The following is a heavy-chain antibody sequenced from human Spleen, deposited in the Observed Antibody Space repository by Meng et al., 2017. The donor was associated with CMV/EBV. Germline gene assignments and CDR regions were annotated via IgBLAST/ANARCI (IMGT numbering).Heavy chain of an antibody. CDR3: ARIRGYCSSTSCPWTFGY. D-gene: IGHD2-2*01. CDR1: GFTFSEYY. CDR2: IDSSGTTK. Sequence: GESLKISCAASGFTFSEYYMSWIRQAPGKGLEWISNIDSSGTTKSYADSVKGRFTISRDNVNSSLYLQMNSLRAEDTAVYYCARIRGYCSSTSCPWTFGYWGQGTLVTVSS. J-gene: IGHJ4*02. V-gene: IGHV3-11*01.